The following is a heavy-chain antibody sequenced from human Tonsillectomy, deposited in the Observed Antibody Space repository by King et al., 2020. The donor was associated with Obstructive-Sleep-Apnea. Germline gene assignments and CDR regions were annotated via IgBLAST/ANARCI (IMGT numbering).Heavy chain of an antibody. Sequence: AQLVQSGAEVKEPGESLRISCKGSGYSFTVYWISWVRQMPGKGLEWMGRIDPGDSYTNYSPSFQGHVSIPADKSISTAYLQWSSLKASDTAIYYCAKHRPPLAVAGEVDFWGQGTLVTVSS. CDR1: GYSFTVYW. D-gene: IGHD6-19*01. CDR2: IDPGDSYT. J-gene: IGHJ4*02. CDR3: AKHRPPLAVAGEVDF. V-gene: IGHV5-10-1*01.